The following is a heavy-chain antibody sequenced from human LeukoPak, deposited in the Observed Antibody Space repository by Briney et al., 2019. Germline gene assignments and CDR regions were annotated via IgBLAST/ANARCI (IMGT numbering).Heavy chain of an antibody. CDR3: ARGKKDYDYVWGSYRRHNWFDP. CDR2: ISGSGGST. D-gene: IGHD3-16*02. V-gene: IGHV3-23*01. J-gene: IGHJ5*02. Sequence: PGGTLRLSCAASGFTFSSYGMSWVRQAPGKGLEWVSAISGSGGSTYYADSVKGRFTISRDNSKNTLYLQMNSLRAEDTAVYYCARGKKDYDYVWGSYRRHNWFDPWGQGTLVTVSS. CDR1: GFTFSSYG.